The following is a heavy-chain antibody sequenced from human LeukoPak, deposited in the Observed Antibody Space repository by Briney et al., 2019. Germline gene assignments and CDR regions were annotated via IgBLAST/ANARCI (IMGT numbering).Heavy chain of an antibody. CDR2: MNPISSNT. V-gene: IGHV1-8*03. Sequence: GASEKVFCKASGYIFPNFDKNWVRQATGQGFEWMGWMNPISSNTGYAHKYRGRVTITWNTTISASYMELSSLTSEDTAVYYCARRATGIDYWGQGTLVTVAS. CDR1: GYIFPNFD. J-gene: IGHJ4*02. CDR3: ARRATGIDY.